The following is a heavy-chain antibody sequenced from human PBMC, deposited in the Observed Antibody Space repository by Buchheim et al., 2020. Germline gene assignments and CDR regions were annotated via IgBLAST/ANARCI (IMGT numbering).Heavy chain of an antibody. CDR3: AKGSRGYTNYYFDY. Sequence: EVQLVDSGGGLVQPGESLRLSCAASGFSFSGYAMSWVRQAPGKGLEWVSSISGSGATNFNADSVKGRFTISRDNSKNMLSLQMNSLRAEDTAVYFCAKGSRGYTNYYFDYWGQGTL. J-gene: IGHJ4*02. D-gene: IGHD4-11*01. V-gene: IGHV3-23*04. CDR1: GFSFSGYA. CDR2: ISGSGATN.